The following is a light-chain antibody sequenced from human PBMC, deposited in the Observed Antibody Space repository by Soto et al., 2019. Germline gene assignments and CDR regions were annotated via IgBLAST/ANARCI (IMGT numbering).Light chain of an antibody. V-gene: IGLV1-44*01. CDR3: AAWDDSLYGWV. Sequence: QSALTQPPSASGTPGQRVTIPCSGSSSNIGSNTVNWYQQLPGTAPKLLIYYNNQRPSGVPDRFSGSKSGTSASLAISGLQSEDEAHYYCAAWDDSLYGWVFGGGTK. CDR2: YNN. CDR1: SSNIGSNT. J-gene: IGLJ3*02.